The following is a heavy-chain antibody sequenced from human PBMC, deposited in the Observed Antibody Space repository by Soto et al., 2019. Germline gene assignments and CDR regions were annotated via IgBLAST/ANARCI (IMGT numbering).Heavy chain of an antibody. J-gene: IGHJ6*02. CDR1: GFTFSSYS. Sequence: GGSLRLSCAASGFTFSSYSMSWVRQAPGKGLEWVSAISGSGGSTYYADSVNGRFTISRDKSKNTLYLHMNRLRAEDTAVYYCAKQAGVPANYYGMDVWGQGTTVTVSS. CDR3: AKQAGVPANYYGMDV. V-gene: IGHV3-23*01. D-gene: IGHD2-2*01. CDR2: ISGSGGST.